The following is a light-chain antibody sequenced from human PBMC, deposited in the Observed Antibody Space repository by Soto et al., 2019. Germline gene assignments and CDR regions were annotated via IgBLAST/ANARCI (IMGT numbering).Light chain of an antibody. CDR3: QHRYNWPLT. J-gene: IGKJ4*01. V-gene: IGKV3-11*01. CDR2: DAS. Sequence: DIVLTQSPGTLSLSPGERASLSCRASQNVDTFLAWYQQRPGQAPRLLMYDASHRAAGIPARFSGSGSGTEFTLTITSREPEDVAVYYCQHRYNWPLTFGAGTRVEI. CDR1: QNVDTF.